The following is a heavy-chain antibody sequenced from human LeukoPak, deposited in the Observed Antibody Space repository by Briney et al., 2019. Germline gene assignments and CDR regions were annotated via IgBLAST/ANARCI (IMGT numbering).Heavy chain of an antibody. CDR1: GGSISSYY. CDR3: ARRGAVAGENDY. Sequence: SETLSLTCTVSGGSISSYYWSWIRQPPGKGLEWIGYIYYSGSTNYNPSLKSRVTISVDPSKNQFSLKLSSVTAADTAVYYCARRGAVAGENDYWGQGTLVTVSS. V-gene: IGHV4-59*08. CDR2: IYYSGST. J-gene: IGHJ4*02. D-gene: IGHD6-19*01.